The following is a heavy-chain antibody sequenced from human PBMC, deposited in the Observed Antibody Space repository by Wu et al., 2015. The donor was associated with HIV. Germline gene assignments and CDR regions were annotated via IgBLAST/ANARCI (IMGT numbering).Heavy chain of an antibody. J-gene: IGHJ4*02. CDR1: GGTFNNFA. CDR3: ARDVPLLGQT. D-gene: IGHD3/OR15-3a*01. Sequence: QVQLVQSGAEMRKPGSSVKVSCKASGGTFNNFAFSWVRQAPGQGLEWMGGIIPMFGTPNYAQTFEGRLIITAEESTTTVYMELRRLRSGDTAFYFCARDVPLLGQTWGQGTLATVSS. CDR2: IIPMFGTP. V-gene: IGHV1-69*12.